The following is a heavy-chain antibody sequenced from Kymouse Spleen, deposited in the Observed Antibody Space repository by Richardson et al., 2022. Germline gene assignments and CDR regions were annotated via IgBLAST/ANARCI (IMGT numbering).Heavy chain of an antibody. CDR2: IWYDGSNK. Sequence: QVQLVESGGGVVQPGRSLRLSCAASGFTFSSYGMHWVRQAPGKGLEWVAVIWYDGSNKYYADSVKGRFTISRDNSKNTLYLQMNSLRAEDTAVYYCARDRGAAQAFDIWGQGTMVTVSS. D-gene: IGHD6-6*01. V-gene: IGHV3-33*01. J-gene: IGHJ3*02. CDR3: ARDRGAAQAFDI. CDR1: GFTFSSYG.